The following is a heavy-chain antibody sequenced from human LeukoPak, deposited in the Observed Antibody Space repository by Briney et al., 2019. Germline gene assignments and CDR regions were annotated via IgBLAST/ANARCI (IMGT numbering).Heavy chain of an antibody. D-gene: IGHD3-10*01. V-gene: IGHV4-34*01. CDR3: ARDRTYYGSGSQNWFDP. J-gene: IGHJ5*02. Sequence: SETLSLTCAVYGGSFSGYYWSWIRQPPGKGLEWIGEINHSGSTNYNPSLKSRVTISVDKSKNQFSLKLSSVAAADTAVYYCARDRTYYGSGSQNWFDPWGQGTLVTVSS. CDR2: INHSGST. CDR1: GGSFSGYY.